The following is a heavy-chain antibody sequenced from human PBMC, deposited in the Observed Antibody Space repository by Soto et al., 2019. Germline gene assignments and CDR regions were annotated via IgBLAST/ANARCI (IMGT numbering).Heavy chain of an antibody. D-gene: IGHD2-2*01. V-gene: IGHV1-2*02. CDR1: GYTFTGYY. CDR2: INPNSGVT. J-gene: IGHJ3*02. CDR3: ARESAGYCSSTSCPNDAFDI. Sequence: QVQLVQSGAEVKKPGASVKVSCKASGYTFTGYYMHWVRQAPGQGLEWMGWINPNSGVTNYAQKFQGRVTMTRDTSISTAYMELSRLRSDDTAVYYCARESAGYCSSTSCPNDAFDIWGQGTMVTVSS.